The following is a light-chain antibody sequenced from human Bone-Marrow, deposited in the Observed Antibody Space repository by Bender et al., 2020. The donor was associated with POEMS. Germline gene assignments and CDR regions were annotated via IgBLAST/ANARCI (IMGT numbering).Light chain of an antibody. J-gene: IGLJ1*01. V-gene: IGLV1-44*01. CDR1: YSNIGSNP. CDR3: ATWDDSLNGYV. CDR2: SND. Sequence: QSVLTQPPSASGTPGQRVTISCSGRYSNIGSNPVNWYQHLPGTAPKLLIHSNDQRPSGVPDRFSGSKSGTAASLAISGLLSEDEADYYCATWDDSLNGYVFGTGTKVTVL.